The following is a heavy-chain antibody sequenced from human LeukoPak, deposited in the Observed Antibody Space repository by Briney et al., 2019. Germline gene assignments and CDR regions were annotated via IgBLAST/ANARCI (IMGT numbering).Heavy chain of an antibody. Sequence: GGSLRLSCAASGFTFSSSSMNWVRQAPGKGLEWVSSISTTSAYIYYADSVKGRLTTSRDNAKSSLYLEMNSLRAEDTAVYYCARDGAAAAGRYFDYWGQGSLVTVSS. CDR2: ISTTSAYI. V-gene: IGHV3-21*01. J-gene: IGHJ4*02. CDR3: ARDGAAAAGRYFDY. CDR1: GFTFSSSS. D-gene: IGHD6-13*01.